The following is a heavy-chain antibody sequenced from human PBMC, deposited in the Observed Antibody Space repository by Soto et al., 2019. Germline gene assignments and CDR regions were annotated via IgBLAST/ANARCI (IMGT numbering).Heavy chain of an antibody. CDR3: ARDINQVGATWHEYFQH. CDR2: INPSGGST. J-gene: IGHJ1*01. D-gene: IGHD1-26*01. Sequence: QVQLVQSGAEVKKSGASVKVSCKASGYTFTSYYMHWVRQAPGQGLEWMGIINPSGGSTSYAQKFQGRVTMTRDTSASTGYMELSSLRSEDTAVYYCARDINQVGATWHEYFQHWGQGTLVTVSS. V-gene: IGHV1-46*01. CDR1: GYTFTSYY.